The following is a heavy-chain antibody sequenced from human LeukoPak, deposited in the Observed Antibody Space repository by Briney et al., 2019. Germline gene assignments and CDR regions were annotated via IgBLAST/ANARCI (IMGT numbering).Heavy chain of an antibody. V-gene: IGHV3-15*01. CDR1: GFTFSNAW. CDR3: TTDLSQWIYYYDSSGYSLDY. D-gene: IGHD3-22*01. CDR2: IKSKTDGGTT. Sequence: GGSLRLSCAASGFTFSNAWMSWVRQAPGKGLEWVGRIKSKTDGGTTDYAAPVKGRFTISRDDSKNTLYLQMNSLKTEDTAVYYCTTDLSQWIYYYDSSGYSLDYWGQGTLVTVSS. J-gene: IGHJ4*02.